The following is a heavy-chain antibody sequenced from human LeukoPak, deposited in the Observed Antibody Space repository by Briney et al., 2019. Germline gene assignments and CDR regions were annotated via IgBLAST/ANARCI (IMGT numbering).Heavy chain of an antibody. D-gene: IGHD2-15*01. CDR2: IDQDGSEK. CDR1: GFTFSSYG. Sequence: PGGSLRLSCAASGFTFSSYGMHWVRQAPGKGLEWVANIDQDGSEKYYAESVKGRFTISRDNAKNSLYLQMNSLRADDTAVYYCARPELPGWSVLFDFWGQGTLVTVSS. CDR3: ARPELPGWSVLFDF. J-gene: IGHJ4*02. V-gene: IGHV3-7*01.